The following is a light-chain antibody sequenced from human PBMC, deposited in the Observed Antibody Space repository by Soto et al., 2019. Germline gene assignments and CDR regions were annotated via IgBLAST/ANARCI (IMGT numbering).Light chain of an antibody. Sequence: EIVMTQSPATLSVSPGDRATLSCRASQSVSSNFAWYQQRPGQAPRLLIYDASNRATGIPARFGGSGSGTDFTLTISSLEPEDFAVYYCQQRSNWPPTITFGQGTLLEI. CDR2: DAS. J-gene: IGKJ5*01. CDR1: QSVSSN. V-gene: IGKV3-11*01. CDR3: QQRSNWPPTIT.